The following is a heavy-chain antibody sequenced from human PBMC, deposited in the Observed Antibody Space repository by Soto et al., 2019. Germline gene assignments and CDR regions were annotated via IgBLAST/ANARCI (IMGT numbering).Heavy chain of an antibody. J-gene: IGHJ4*02. Sequence: QVQLVESGGGVVQPGRSLRLSCAASGFIFSNYAMNWVRQAPGKGLEWVALISHDGNNDYYTGSVKGRFTIARGNSKSALYLQMNSLRPEDTAVYYCGKCTSTSCHLGSDYWGQGTLVTVSS. V-gene: IGHV3-30-3*01. CDR1: GFIFSNYA. D-gene: IGHD2-2*01. CDR2: ISHDGNND. CDR3: GKCTSTSCHLGSDY.